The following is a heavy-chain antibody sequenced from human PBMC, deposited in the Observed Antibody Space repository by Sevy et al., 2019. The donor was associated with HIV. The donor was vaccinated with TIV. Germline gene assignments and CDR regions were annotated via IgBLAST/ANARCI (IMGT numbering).Heavy chain of an antibody. J-gene: IGHJ6*03. D-gene: IGHD3-16*01. CDR1: GFTFSSYD. Sequence: GGSLRLSCAASGFTFSSYDMHWVRQAPGKGLEWVAVISYDGRGKHYADSVKGRFTISRDNAKNTLYLQMNSLRVEDSAVVYCAGVALTFGGDPYENHHFMDVWGRRTRVTVSS. CDR2: ISYDGRGK. V-gene: IGHV3-30*03. CDR3: AGVALTFGGDPYENHHFMDV.